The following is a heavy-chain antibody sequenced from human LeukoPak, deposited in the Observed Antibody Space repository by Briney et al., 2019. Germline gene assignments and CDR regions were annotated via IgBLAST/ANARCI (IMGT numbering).Heavy chain of an antibody. CDR2: IWYDGSNK. J-gene: IGHJ4*02. CDR1: GFTFSSYG. D-gene: IGHD2-21*02. Sequence: GGSLRLSCAASGFTFSSYGMHWVRQAPGKGLEWVAVIWYDGSNKYYADSVKGRFTISRDNSKNTLYLQMNSLRAEDTAVYYCARHSYCGGDCYPYYFDYWGQGTLVTVSS. CDR3: ARHSYCGGDCYPYYFDY. V-gene: IGHV3-33*01.